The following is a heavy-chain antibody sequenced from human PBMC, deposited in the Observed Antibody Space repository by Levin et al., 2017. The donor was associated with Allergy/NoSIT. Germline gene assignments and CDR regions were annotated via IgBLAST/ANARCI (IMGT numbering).Heavy chain of an antibody. CDR2: IYGGGGA. D-gene: IGHD3-16*02. CDR1: GASVTSNHW. Sequence: SETLSLTCNVSGASVTSNHWWIWVRQSPLQGLEWLAEIYGGGGASYNPSFRSRAIISLDKSNNQFSLKLTSLTAADTAIYYCAREAMVMSGGVIVPHNYFDPWGQGIPVTVSA. J-gene: IGHJ5*01. V-gene: IGHV4-4*02. CDR3: AREAMVMSGGVIVPHNYFDP.